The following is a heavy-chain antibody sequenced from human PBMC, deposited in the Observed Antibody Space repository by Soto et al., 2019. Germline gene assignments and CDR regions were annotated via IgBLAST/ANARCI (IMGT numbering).Heavy chain of an antibody. Sequence: SVKVSCKASGGAFGRYSVSWVRQAPGQGLEWIGGVIPAFDTSNYSLKFQGRVAIFADLSTSTVFMELRSLRSEDTALYYCARGDEMTAVTIFEYWGQGTLVTVSS. V-gene: IGHV1-69*13. CDR1: GGAFGRYS. D-gene: IGHD4-17*01. J-gene: IGHJ4*02. CDR3: ARGDEMTAVTIFEY. CDR2: VIPAFDTS.